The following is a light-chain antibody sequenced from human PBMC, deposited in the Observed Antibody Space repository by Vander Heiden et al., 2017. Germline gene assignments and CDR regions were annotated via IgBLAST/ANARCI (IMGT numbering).Light chain of an antibody. CDR1: SRKVGKQG. Sequence: QAGLTQPPSAFNGLRRTAIITGTGNSRKVGKQGAAWVQQHQGQPPKILSYRGNDRPSGVSERVSASTSGNTASLTITGLQREDEADYYCSAWDSSRSVWVFGGGTKLTVL. CDR2: RGN. CDR3: SAWDSSRSVWV. V-gene: IGLV10-54*01. J-gene: IGLJ3*02.